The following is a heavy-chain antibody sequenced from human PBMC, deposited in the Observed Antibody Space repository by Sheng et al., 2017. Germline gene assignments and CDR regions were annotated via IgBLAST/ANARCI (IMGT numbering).Heavy chain of an antibody. Sequence: EVQLVESGGGLVKPGGSLRLSCAASGFTFSSYSMNWVRQAPGKGLEWVSSISSSSSYIYYADSVKGRFTISRDNAKNSLYLQMNSLRAEDTAVYYCARVVPSMGYDSSGYYSIIGVHAFD. CDR2: ISSSSSYI. D-gene: IGHD3-22*01. V-gene: IGHV3-21*01. CDR1: GFTFSSYS. J-gene: IGHJ3*02. CDR3: ARVVPSMGYDSSGYYSIIGVHAFD.